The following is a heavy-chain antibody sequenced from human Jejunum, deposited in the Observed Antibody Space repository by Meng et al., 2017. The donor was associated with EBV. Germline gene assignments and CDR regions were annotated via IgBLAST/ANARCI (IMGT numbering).Heavy chain of an antibody. CDR3: ATFNCTVGTCSFDS. CDR2: IDHSGRT. V-gene: IGHV4-34*01. J-gene: IGHJ4*02. D-gene: IGHD2-8*02. CDR1: GGSFSDYY. Sequence: QEQVTQWGAGSLGPSETLSLTCAVYGGSFSDYYWSWIRQPPGKGLEWIGEIDHSGRTNYNPSLKSRVTLSLLTSKDHFSLRLSSVTTADTAVYYCATFNCTVGTCSFDSWGQGTLVTVSS.